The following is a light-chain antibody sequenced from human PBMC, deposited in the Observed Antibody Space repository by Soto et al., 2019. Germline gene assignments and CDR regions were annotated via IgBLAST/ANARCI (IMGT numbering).Light chain of an antibody. Sequence: DIQMTQSPSSVAASMGDRVILTCRASQDIGNLLAWYQQKPGKAPKLMXYAASSLQSGVPSRFSGSGSGTDLTLTISSLQTEDFANYYCQQSYSTPSITFGQGTRLEIK. CDR3: QQSYSTPSIT. J-gene: IGKJ5*01. CDR2: AAS. V-gene: IGKV1-12*02. CDR1: QDIGNL.